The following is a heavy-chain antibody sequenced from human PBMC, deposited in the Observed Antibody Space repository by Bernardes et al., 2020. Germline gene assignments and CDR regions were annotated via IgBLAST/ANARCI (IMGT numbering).Heavy chain of an antibody. D-gene: IGHD6-13*01. J-gene: IGHJ2*01. CDR3: ASKGTEEQQLVDWYFDL. V-gene: IGHV1-69*01. CDR1: GGTFSSYA. CDR2: IIPIFGTA. Sequence: SRKDSCKASGGTFSSYAISWVRQAPGQGLEWMGGIIPIFGTATYAQKFQGRVTITADESTSTAYMELSSLRSEDTAVYYCASKGTEEQQLVDWYFDLWGRGTLVTGSS.